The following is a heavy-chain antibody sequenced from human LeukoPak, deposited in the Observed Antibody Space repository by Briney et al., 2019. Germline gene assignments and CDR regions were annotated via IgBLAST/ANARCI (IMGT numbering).Heavy chain of an antibody. D-gene: IGHD1-14*01. V-gene: IGHV4-34*01. CDR1: GGSFSGYY. CDR2: INHSGSA. J-gene: IGHJ5*02. Sequence: NTSGTLSLTCAVYGGSFSGYYWSWIRQPPGKGLEWIGEINHSGSANYNPSLKSRVTISVDTSKNQFSLKLSSVTAADTAVYYCARDRKGPNWFDPWGQGTLVTVSS. CDR3: ARDRKGPNWFDP.